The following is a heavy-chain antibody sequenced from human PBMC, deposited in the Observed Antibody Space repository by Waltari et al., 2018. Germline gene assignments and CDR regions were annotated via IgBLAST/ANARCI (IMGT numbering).Heavy chain of an antibody. J-gene: IGHJ4*02. CDR2: IIPILGIA. CDR3: ARDNSEQELAY. D-gene: IGHD6-13*01. CDR1: GGTFSSYT. Sequence: QVQLVQSGAEVKKPGSSVKVSCKASGGTFSSYTISWVRQAPGQGLGWMGRIIPILGIANYAQKFQGRVTITADKSTSTAYMELSSLRSEDTAVYYCARDNSEQELAYWGQGTLVTVSS. V-gene: IGHV1-69*08.